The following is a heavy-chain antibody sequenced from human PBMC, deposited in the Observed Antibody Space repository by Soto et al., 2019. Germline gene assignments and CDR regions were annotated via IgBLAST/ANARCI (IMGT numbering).Heavy chain of an antibody. J-gene: IGHJ3*02. CDR2: IYPGDSDT. CDR1: GYSFTSYW. Sequence: ESLQISCKGSGYSFTSYWIGWVRQMPGKGLEWMGIIYPGDSDTRYSPSFQGQVTISADKSISTAYLQWSSLKASDTAMYYCISPPLDVSRLAVADNEGAFAFDMWGQGTMVTVSS. CDR3: ISPPLDVSRLAVADNEGAFAFDM. V-gene: IGHV5-51*01. D-gene: IGHD6-19*01.